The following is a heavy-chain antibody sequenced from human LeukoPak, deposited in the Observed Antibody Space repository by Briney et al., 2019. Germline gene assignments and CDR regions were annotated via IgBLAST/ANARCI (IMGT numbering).Heavy chain of an antibody. CDR1: GYSISSGYY. V-gene: IGHV4-38-2*02. Sequence: SETLSLTCTVSGYSISSGYYWGWIRQPPGKGLEWIGSIYHSGSTYYNPSLKSRLTMSVDTSKNQFSLKLSSVTAADTAVYYCAREHLGDAFDIWGQGTMVTVSS. J-gene: IGHJ3*02. CDR3: AREHLGDAFDI. D-gene: IGHD3-16*01. CDR2: IYHSGST.